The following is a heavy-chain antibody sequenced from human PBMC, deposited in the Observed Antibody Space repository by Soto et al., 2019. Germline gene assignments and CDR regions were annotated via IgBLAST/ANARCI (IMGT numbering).Heavy chain of an antibody. J-gene: IGHJ3*02. CDR3: VREGRSSTSCNTGCAFDI. CDR1: GFTSWDYD. CDR2: ISRSGNTM. V-gene: IGHV3-11*01. Sequence: KSGGSLRLSCAASGFTSWDYDMSWIRQAPGKGLEWVSYISRSGNTMYYGDYVKGRFTISRDNAENSVFLQMISLRAEDTAVYYCVREGRSSTSCNTGCAFDIWGQGKMVTVSS. D-gene: IGHD2-2*02.